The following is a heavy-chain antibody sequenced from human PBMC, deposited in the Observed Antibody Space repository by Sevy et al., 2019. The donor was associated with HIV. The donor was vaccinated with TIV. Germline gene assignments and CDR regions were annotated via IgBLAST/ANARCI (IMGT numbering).Heavy chain of an antibody. CDR2: ISYDGSNK. Sequence: GGSLRLSCAASGFTFSSYAMHWVRQAPGKGLEWVAVISYDGSNKYYADSVKGRFTISRDNSKNTLYLQMNSLRAEDTAVYYSARVWDYDFWSGYWDYWGQGTLVTLSS. V-gene: IGHV3-30-3*01. CDR3: ARVWDYDFWSGYWDY. CDR1: GFTFSSYA. D-gene: IGHD3-3*01. J-gene: IGHJ4*02.